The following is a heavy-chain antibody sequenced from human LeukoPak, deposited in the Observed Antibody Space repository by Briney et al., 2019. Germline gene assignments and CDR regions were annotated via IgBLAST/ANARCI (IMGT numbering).Heavy chain of an antibody. CDR3: AAELYGVYTDCCTFHL. CDR1: GFTFSTSA. CDR2: IIVGSGAT. V-gene: IGHV1-58*01. D-gene: IGHD4-17*01. J-gene: IGHJ3*01. Sequence: SVKVSCKTSGFTFSTSAVQWVRQARGQRLEWIGWIIVGSGATNYAQSLQGRFAITRDMSTNTAYMELSSLGSEDSAVYYCAAELYGVYTDCCTFHLWGQGTLVTVSS.